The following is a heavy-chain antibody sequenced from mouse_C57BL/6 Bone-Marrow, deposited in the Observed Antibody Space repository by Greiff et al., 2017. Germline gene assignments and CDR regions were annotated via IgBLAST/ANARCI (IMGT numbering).Heavy chain of an antibody. D-gene: IGHD4-1*01. Sequence: VKLMESGPELVKPGASVKISCKASGYAFSSSWMNWVKQRPGKGLEWIGRVYPGDGDTNYNGKFKGKATLTADKSSSTAYMQLISLTSEDSAVYFCARDWPFAYWGQGTLVTVSA. CDR1: GYAFSSSW. V-gene: IGHV1-82*01. CDR3: ARDWPFAY. CDR2: VYPGDGDT. J-gene: IGHJ3*01.